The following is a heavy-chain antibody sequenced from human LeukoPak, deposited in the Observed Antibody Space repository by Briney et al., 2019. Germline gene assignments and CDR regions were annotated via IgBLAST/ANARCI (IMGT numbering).Heavy chain of an antibody. V-gene: IGHV3-30*18. D-gene: IGHD3-9*01. J-gene: IGHJ4*02. CDR2: ISYDGSNK. CDR3: AKDGLRYFDWLLSSPMVFDY. CDR1: GFTFSSYG. Sequence: PGPSLRLACAASGFTFSSYGIHCVRQAPGKGLECVAVISYDGSNKYYADSVKGRFTISRDNSKNTLYLQMNSLRAEDPALYYCAKDGLRYFDWLLSSPMVFDYWGQGTLVTVSS.